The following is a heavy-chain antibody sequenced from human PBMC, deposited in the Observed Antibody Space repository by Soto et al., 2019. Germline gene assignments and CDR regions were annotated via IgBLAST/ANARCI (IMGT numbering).Heavy chain of an antibody. J-gene: IGHJ4*02. CDR1: GFTFSTYA. CDR2: ISGSGGST. Sequence: EVQLLESGGGLVQPGGSLRLSCAASGFTFSTYAMSWVRQAPGKGLEWVSAISGSGGSTYYADSVKGRFTISRDNSKNPLYLQMNSLRAEDTAVYYCAKLAVASTVLNNFDYWGQGTLVTVSS. V-gene: IGHV3-23*01. D-gene: IGHD6-19*01. CDR3: AKLAVASTVLNNFDY.